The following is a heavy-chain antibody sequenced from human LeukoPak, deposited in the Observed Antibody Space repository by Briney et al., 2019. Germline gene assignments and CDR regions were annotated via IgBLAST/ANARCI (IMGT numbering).Heavy chain of an antibody. V-gene: IGHV3-48*01. CDR1: GFTFSSSS. CDR3: ARGTGYFSSGNYYDLDY. J-gene: IGHJ4*02. D-gene: IGHD1-26*01. Sequence: GGSLRLSCAASGFTFSSSSMNWVRQAPGKGLEWISYISTSSSPIYYADSVKGRFTISRDNAENSLYLQMSSLRAEDTAVYYCARGTGYFSSGNYYDLDYWGQGTLVTVSS. CDR2: ISTSSSPI.